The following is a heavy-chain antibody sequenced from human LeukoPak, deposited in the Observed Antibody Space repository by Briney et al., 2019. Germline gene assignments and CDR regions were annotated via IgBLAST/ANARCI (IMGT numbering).Heavy chain of an antibody. CDR1: GYTFTDYY. V-gene: IGHV1-2*02. D-gene: IGHD4-17*01. CDR3: AREMYGDYEGCFDC. Sequence: ASVKVSCKASGYTFTDYYMHWVRQAPGQGLEWMGWINPNNGGTNYAQKFQGGVTMTRDTAISAAYMTLSTLTSGDTAVYYCAREMYGDYEGCFDCWGQGTLVTVSS. CDR2: INPNNGGT. J-gene: IGHJ4*02.